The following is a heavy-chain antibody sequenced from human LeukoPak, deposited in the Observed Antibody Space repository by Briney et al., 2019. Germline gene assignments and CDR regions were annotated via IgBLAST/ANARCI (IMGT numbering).Heavy chain of an antibody. CDR3: ARVPMEHGKYYFDY. CDR2: INPNSGGT. Sequence: ASVKASCKASGYTFTGYYMHWVRQAPGQGLEWMGWINPNSGGTNYAQKFQGRVTMTRDTSISTAYMELSRLRSDDTAVYYCARVPMEHGKYYFDYWGQGTLVTVSS. CDR1: GYTFTGYY. V-gene: IGHV1-2*02. D-gene: IGHD1/OR15-1a*01. J-gene: IGHJ4*02.